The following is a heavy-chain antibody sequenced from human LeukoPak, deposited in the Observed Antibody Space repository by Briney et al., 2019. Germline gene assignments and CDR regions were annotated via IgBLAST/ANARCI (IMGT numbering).Heavy chain of an antibody. CDR1: GGSISSSNW. CDR2: IYHSGST. J-gene: IGHJ4*02. V-gene: IGHV4-4*02. D-gene: IGHD6-13*01. Sequence: SGTLSLTCAVSGGSISSSNWWSWVRQPPGKGLEWIGEIYHSGSTNYNPSLKSRVTISVDKSKNQFSLKLSSVTAADTAVYYCASHRRIAAAGWSYWGQGTLVTVSS. CDR3: ASHRRIAAAGWSY.